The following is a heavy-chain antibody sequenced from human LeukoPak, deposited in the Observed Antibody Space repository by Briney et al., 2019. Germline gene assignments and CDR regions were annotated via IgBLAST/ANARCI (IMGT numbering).Heavy chain of an antibody. D-gene: IGHD2-8*01. Sequence: GGSLRLSCAASGFTFSSYDMHWVRQATGKGLEWVSAIGTAGDTYYPGSVKGRFTISRENAKNSLYLQMNRLRAGDTAVYYCARGYCTNGVCYTGYGMDVWGQGTTVTVSS. CDR2: IGTAGDT. J-gene: IGHJ6*02. CDR1: GFTFSSYD. V-gene: IGHV3-13*01. CDR3: ARGYCTNGVCYTGYGMDV.